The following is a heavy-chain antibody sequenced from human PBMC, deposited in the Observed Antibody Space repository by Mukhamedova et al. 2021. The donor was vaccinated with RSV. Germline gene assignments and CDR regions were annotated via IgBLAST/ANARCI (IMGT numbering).Heavy chain of an antibody. CDR3: ARRGLLAMGY. Sequence: SATTKYNPSLKSRVTISVDTSKNQFSLRLSSVTAADTAVYYCARRGLLAMGYWGQGTLVTVSS. J-gene: IGHJ4*02. V-gene: IGHV4-34*01. CDR2: SATT. D-gene: IGHD2-21*01.